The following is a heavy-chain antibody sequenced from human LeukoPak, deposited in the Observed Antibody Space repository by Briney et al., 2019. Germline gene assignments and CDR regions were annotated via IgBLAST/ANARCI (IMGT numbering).Heavy chain of an antibody. CDR2: IHYSGST. V-gene: IGHV4-39*07. Sequence: SETLSLTCTVSGGSITSSSYYWAWIRQPPGKGLEWIGSIHYSGSTYYNPSLQSRVTISIDTSKNQFSLKLRFVTAADTAVYYCAREPVIAVAAPDAFDIWGQGTMVTVSS. CDR1: GGSITSSSYY. CDR3: AREPVIAVAAPDAFDI. D-gene: IGHD6-19*01. J-gene: IGHJ3*02.